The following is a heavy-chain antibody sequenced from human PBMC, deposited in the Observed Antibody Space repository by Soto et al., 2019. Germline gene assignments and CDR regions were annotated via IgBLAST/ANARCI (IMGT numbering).Heavy chain of an antibody. CDR3: TKSADSAGWGVDF. CDR2: ISPGGDRI. J-gene: IGHJ4*02. V-gene: IGHV3-48*02. D-gene: IGHD6-19*01. Sequence: EVQLVESGGGLVQPGGSLRLSCVASGFMFDSYAMNWVRQAPGKGLEWVSYISPGGDRIYYAESLKGRITIYRDNARHFLSLQMNILSDEDTAVYYCTKSADSAGWGVDFWGQGTLVTVSS. CDR1: GFMFDSYA.